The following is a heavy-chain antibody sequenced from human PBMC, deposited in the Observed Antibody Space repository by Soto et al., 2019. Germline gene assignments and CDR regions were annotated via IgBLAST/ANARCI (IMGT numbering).Heavy chain of an antibody. V-gene: IGHV4-4*07. CDR2: MHTSGGT. CDR1: GGSISSFY. CDR3: ARGLKTAASFFDY. J-gene: IGHJ4*02. Sequence: SETLSLTCTVSGGSISSFYWNWFRQPAGKGLEWIGRMHTSGGTNYNPSLKSRVTMSVDTSKNQFSLQLSSVTAADTAVYYCARGLKTAASFFDYWGQGTLVTVSS. D-gene: IGHD2-2*01.